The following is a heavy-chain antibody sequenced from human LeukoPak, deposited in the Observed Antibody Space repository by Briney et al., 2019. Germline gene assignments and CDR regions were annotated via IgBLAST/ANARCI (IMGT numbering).Heavy chain of an antibody. V-gene: IGHV3-15*01. CDR1: GFTFSNVW. J-gene: IGHJ4*02. Sequence: PGGSLRLSCAASGFTFSNVWMSWVRQAPGKGLEGVGRIKTKTSGGTTDYAAAVKDRFTISRDDSKNTVYLQMNSLKTEDTAVYFCTTTQAGVTFGLDYWGQGTLVTVSS. D-gene: IGHD3-10*01. CDR2: IKTKTSGGTT. CDR3: TTTQAGVTFGLDY.